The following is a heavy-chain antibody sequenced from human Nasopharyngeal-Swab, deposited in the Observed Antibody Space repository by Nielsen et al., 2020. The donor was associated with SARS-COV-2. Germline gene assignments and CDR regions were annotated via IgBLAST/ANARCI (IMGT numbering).Heavy chain of an antibody. CDR2: ISYDGSNK. Sequence: GESLKISCAASGFTFSSYGMHWVRQAPGKGLEWVAVISYDGSNKYYADSVKGRFTISRDNSKNTLYLQMNSLRAEDTAVYYCARDPTSTNIVVVPATNKGAFDIWGQGTMVTVSS. CDR3: ARDPTSTNIVVVPATNKGAFDI. CDR1: GFTFSSYG. D-gene: IGHD2-2*01. V-gene: IGHV3-30*03. J-gene: IGHJ3*02.